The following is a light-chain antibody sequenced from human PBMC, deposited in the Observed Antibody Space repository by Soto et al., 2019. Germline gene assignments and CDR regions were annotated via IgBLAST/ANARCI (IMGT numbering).Light chain of an antibody. CDR2: AAS. Sequence: DIQMTQSPSSLSASVGDRVTITCRASESIASFLNWYHQGPGKAPQLLIYAASFLQTGVPSRFSASRSGTDFTLTITSLQPEDFGTYFCQQTYTTPFTFGHGTKVDIK. CDR3: QQTYTTPFT. CDR1: ESIASF. J-gene: IGKJ3*01. V-gene: IGKV1-39*01.